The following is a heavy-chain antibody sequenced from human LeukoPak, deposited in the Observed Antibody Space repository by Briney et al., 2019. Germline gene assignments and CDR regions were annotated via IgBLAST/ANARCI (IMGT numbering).Heavy chain of an antibody. CDR3: AKVPIDGYNYYDY. Sequence: GGSLRLSCAASGFTFSIYDIHWVRQPTGKGLEWVSTFGIGDDTYYPGSVKGRFTISRDNSKNTLYLQMNSLRAEDTAVYYCAKVPIDGYNYYDYWGQGTLVTVSS. CDR1: GFTFSIYD. D-gene: IGHD5-24*01. V-gene: IGHV3-13*01. J-gene: IGHJ4*02. CDR2: FGIGDDT.